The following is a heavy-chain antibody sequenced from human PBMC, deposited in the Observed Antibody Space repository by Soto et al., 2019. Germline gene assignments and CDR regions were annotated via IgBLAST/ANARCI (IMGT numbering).Heavy chain of an antibody. Sequence: QVQLVQSGAEVKKPGASVKVSCKASGYTFTSYGISWVRQAPGQGLEWMGWISAYNGNTNYAQKLQGRGTMTTDTTTSTAYIELRSLGADDTAVDYWARDDPRPDSSRWYGWVDYYYYGMDVWGQGTTVTVSS. CDR3: ARDDPRPDSSRWYGWVDYYYYGMDV. D-gene: IGHD6-13*01. J-gene: IGHJ6*02. CDR1: GYTFTSYG. CDR2: ISAYNGNT. V-gene: IGHV1-18*01.